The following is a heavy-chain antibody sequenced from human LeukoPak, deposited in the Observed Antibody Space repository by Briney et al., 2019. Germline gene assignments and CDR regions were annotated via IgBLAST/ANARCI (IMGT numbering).Heavy chain of an antibody. CDR3: ARGYAGAFDI. V-gene: IGHV4-39*07. CDR2: IYYSGST. D-gene: IGHD5-12*01. Sequence: SETLSLTCTVSGGSISNTIYYWGWIRQPPGKGLQWIGSIYYSGSTYYNPSLKSRVTISVDTSKNQFSLKLSSVTAADTAVYYCARGYAGAFDIWGQGTMVTVSS. J-gene: IGHJ3*02. CDR1: GGSISNTIYY.